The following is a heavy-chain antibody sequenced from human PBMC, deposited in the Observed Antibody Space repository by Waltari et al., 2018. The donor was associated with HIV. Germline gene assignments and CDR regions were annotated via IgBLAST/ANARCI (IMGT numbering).Heavy chain of an antibody. CDR1: GFIFRPFE. J-gene: IGHJ4*02. CDR3: AREGIVAAPFDF. Sequence: QVKLVESGGGLDQPGGSLRPSCSAVGFIFRPFEIHWVRQAPVNGREWGAVISRDGSSKYYADSVQGRFTISRDNSKNSLHLHMNSIRPKDTAVYYCAREGIVAAPFDFWGLGTLVTVSS. V-gene: IGHV3-30*01. CDR2: ISRDGSSK. D-gene: IGHD2-15*01.